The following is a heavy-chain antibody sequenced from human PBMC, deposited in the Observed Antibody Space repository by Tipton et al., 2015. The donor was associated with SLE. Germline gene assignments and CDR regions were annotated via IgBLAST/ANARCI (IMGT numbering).Heavy chain of an antibody. CDR2: MYTSGTT. D-gene: IGHD3-3*01. Sequence: TLSLTCTVSGGSISSGSYYWSWIRQPAGKGLEWIGRMYTSGTTNYNPSLKSRVTVSVDTSKSQFSLKLSSVTAADTAVYYCAREGPGRFSDYWGQGTLVTVSS. V-gene: IGHV4-61*02. CDR1: GGSISSGSYY. CDR3: AREGPGRFSDY. J-gene: IGHJ4*02.